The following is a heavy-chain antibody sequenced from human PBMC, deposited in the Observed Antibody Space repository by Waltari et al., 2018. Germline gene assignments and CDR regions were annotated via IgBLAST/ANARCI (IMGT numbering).Heavy chain of an antibody. CDR1: GGSVSGYY. J-gene: IGHJ3*02. CDR2: INHSGST. D-gene: IGHD3-10*01. Sequence: QVQLQQWGAGLLKPAETLSLTCAVYGGSVSGYYWSWLRQPPGKGLEWIGEINHSGSTNYNPSLKSRVTISVDTSKNQFSLQLSSVTAADTAVYYCARGVGFGTGGDAFDIWGQGTMVTVSS. V-gene: IGHV4-34*01. CDR3: ARGVGFGTGGDAFDI.